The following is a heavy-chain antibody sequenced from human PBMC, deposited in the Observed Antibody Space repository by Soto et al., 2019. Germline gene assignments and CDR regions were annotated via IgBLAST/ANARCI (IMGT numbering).Heavy chain of an antibody. Sequence: QVQLVESGGGVVQPGRSLRLSCAASGFTFSSYGMHWVRQAPGKGLEWVAVISYDGSNKYYADSVKGRFTISRDNSKHTLYLQMNSLRAEDTAVYYCAKDNRYSLDYWGQGTLVTVSS. CDR1: GFTFSSYG. CDR2: ISYDGSNK. V-gene: IGHV3-30*18. J-gene: IGHJ4*02. D-gene: IGHD2-15*01. CDR3: AKDNRYSLDY.